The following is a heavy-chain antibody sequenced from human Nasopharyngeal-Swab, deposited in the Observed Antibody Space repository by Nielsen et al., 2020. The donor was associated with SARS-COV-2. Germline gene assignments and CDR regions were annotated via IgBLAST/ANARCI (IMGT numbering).Heavy chain of an antibody. CDR2: ISPSPYSGDP. Sequence: ASVKVSCKASGYSFTNYGITWVRQAPGQGLEWMGWISPSPYSGDPNYAQKIQGRVTVTTDTSTSTAYMELRGLRSDDTAVYYCARANWNPIGSAFDIWGQGTMVTVSS. CDR1: GYSFTNYG. J-gene: IGHJ3*02. CDR3: ARANWNPIGSAFDI. V-gene: IGHV1-18*04. D-gene: IGHD1-1*01.